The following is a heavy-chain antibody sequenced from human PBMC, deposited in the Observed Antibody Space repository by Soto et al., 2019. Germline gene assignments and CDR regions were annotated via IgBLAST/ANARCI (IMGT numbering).Heavy chain of an antibody. V-gene: IGHV1-3*01. J-gene: IGHJ3*02. CDR3: ARARGGDYYGSGSYYHDAFDI. CDR1: GYTFTSYA. Sequence: QVQLVQSGAEVKKPGASVKVSCKASGYTFTSYAMHWVRQAPGQRLEWMGWINAGNGNTKYSQKFQGRVTITRDTSASTAYMERSSMRSEDTAVYYCARARGGDYYGSGSYYHDAFDIWGQGTMVTVSS. CDR2: INAGNGNT. D-gene: IGHD3-10*01.